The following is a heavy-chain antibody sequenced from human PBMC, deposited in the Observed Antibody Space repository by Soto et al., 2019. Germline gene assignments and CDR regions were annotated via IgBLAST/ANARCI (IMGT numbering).Heavy chain of an antibody. Sequence: QVQLQESGPGLVKPSGTLSLTCAVSGGSFTSNNWWTWVRQPPGQGLEWIGEIYRTGSTNYNPSLKSRVTISLDKSENQFSLKVTSLTAADTVVYYCASRDPGTNVDYWGQGTLVTVSS. J-gene: IGHJ4*02. CDR1: GGSFTSNNW. CDR2: IYRTGST. V-gene: IGHV4-4*02. CDR3: ASRDPGTNVDY. D-gene: IGHD1-7*01.